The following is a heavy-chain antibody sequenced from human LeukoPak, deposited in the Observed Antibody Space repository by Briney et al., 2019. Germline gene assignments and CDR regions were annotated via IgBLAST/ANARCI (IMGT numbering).Heavy chain of an antibody. J-gene: IGHJ1*01. V-gene: IGHV3-53*01. CDR3: ASPGVAGLIQH. CDR1: GFTVSSNY. Sequence: PGGSLRLSCAASGFTVSSNYMSWVRQAPGKGLEWVSVIYSGGSTYYADSVKGRFTISRDNSKNTLYLQMNSLRAENTAVYYCASPGVAGLIQHWGQGTLVTVSS. CDR2: IYSGGST. D-gene: IGHD7-27*01.